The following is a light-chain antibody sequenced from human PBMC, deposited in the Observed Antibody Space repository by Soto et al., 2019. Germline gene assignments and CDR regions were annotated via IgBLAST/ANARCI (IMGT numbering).Light chain of an antibody. CDR3: SSYAGSNNV. J-gene: IGLJ2*01. CDR2: EVS. V-gene: IGLV2-8*01. CDR1: SSDVGGYNF. Sequence: QSVLTRPPSASGSPGQSVTISCTGTSSDVGGYNFVSWYQHHPGKAPKVMIYEVSKRPSGVPDRFSGSKSGNTASLTVSGLQAEDEADYYCSSYAGSNNVFGGGTKLTVL.